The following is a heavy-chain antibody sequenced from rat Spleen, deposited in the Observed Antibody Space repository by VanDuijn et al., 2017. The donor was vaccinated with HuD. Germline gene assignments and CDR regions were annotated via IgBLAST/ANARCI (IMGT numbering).Heavy chain of an antibody. Sequence: EVQLVESDGGLVQPGRSLKLSCAASGFTFSDFHLAWVRQAPTKGLEWVASISYDGSSTFHRDSVKGRFTISRDNAKSTLYLQMNSLRSEDTATYYCARDGYNNPFDYWGQGVMVTVSS. CDR1: GFTFSDFH. D-gene: IGHD1-10*01. CDR2: ISYDGSST. V-gene: IGHV5-7*01. CDR3: ARDGYNNPFDY. J-gene: IGHJ2*01.